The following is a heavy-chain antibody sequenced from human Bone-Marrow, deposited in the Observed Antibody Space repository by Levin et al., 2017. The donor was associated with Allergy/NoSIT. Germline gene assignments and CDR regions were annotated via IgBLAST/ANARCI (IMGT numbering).Heavy chain of an antibody. CDR1: GFPFSIYN. D-gene: IGHD4-11*01. Sequence: PSQTLSLTCAASGFPFSIYNMNWVRQAPGKGLEWVSYISSSSTFIYYADSVKGRFTISRDDAQNSVYLQMDSLRDEDTAVYYCARRPGGGIQVTTRYFDYWGQGTPVTVSS. J-gene: IGHJ4*02. V-gene: IGHV3-48*02. CDR3: ARRPGGGIQVTTRYFDY. CDR2: ISSSSTFI.